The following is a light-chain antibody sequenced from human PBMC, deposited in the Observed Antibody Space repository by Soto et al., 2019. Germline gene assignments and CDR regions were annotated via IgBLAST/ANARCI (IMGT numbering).Light chain of an antibody. V-gene: IGKV3-20*01. CDR3: QQYDSSPWT. Sequence: EIVLTQSPGTLSLSPGERATLSCRASQSISNNFLAWYQQTPGQAPRVLIHGASSRATGIPDRISGSGSGTDFTLTIIRLEPEDFAVYYCQQYDSSPWTFGQGTKVEIK. CDR1: QSISNNF. J-gene: IGKJ1*01. CDR2: GAS.